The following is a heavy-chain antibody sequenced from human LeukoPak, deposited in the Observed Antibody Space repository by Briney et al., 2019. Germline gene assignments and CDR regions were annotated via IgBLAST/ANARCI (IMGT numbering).Heavy chain of an antibody. D-gene: IGHD3-3*01. J-gene: IGHJ4*02. V-gene: IGHV4-34*01. CDR1: GGSFSGYY. Sequence: PSETLSLTCAVYGGSFSGYYWSWIRQPPGKGLEWIGEINHSGSTNYNPSLKSLVTISVDTSKNQFSLKLSSVTAADAVVYYCARGDFWSGPDYWGQGTLVTVSS. CDR2: INHSGST. CDR3: ARGDFWSGPDY.